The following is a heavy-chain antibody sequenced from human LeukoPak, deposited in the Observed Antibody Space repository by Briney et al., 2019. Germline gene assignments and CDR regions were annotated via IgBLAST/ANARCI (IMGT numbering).Heavy chain of an antibody. CDR3: AKDALPSQQKMVVGGGYGMDV. J-gene: IGHJ6*02. CDR2: ISCDGSST. D-gene: IGHD6-13*01. Sequence: PGGSLRLSCAASGFTVNGYTMHWVRQAPGKGLEWVSLISCDGSSTYYADSVKGRFTISRDNTKNSLYLQMNSLRTEDTALYYCAKDALPSQQKMVVGGGYGMDVWGQGTTVTVSS. V-gene: IGHV3-43*01. CDR1: GFTVNGYT.